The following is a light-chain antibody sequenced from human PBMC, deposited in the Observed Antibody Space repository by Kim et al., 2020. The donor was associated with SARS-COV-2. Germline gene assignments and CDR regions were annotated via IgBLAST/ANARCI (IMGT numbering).Light chain of an antibody. J-gene: IGKJ4*01. Sequence: ASAGGAVTITSRASRGITHSLAWYQQRPRKGPKLRLYGASRVERGVPSTFSGGGSGTNFTLTISSLQAEDVATYYCQQYYTTPLTFGGGTKVDIK. V-gene: IGKV1-NL1*01. CDR3: QQYYTTPLT. CDR1: RGITHS. CDR2: GAS.